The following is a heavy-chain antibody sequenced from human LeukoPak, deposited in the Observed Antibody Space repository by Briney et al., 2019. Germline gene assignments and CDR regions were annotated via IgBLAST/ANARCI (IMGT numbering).Heavy chain of an antibody. V-gene: IGHV3-7*04. CDR1: GFNLSNYW. D-gene: IGHD3-10*01. CDR3: ARGGSMFFDS. CDR2: TKEDGSEK. Sequence: GGSLRLSCAASGFNLSNYWMSWVRQAPGKGLEWVANTKEDGSEKYYVDSVKGRLTISRDYAKNSLYLQMNSLRVEDTAVYYCARGGSMFFDSWGQGTLVTVSS. J-gene: IGHJ4*02.